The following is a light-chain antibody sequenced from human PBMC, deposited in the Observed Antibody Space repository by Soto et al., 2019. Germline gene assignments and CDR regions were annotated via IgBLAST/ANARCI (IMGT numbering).Light chain of an antibody. CDR3: CSYAGISTFVV. CDR2: EGS. CDR1: SSDVGTYNL. J-gene: IGLJ2*01. V-gene: IGLV2-23*03. Sequence: QSVLTQPASVSGSPGQSITISCTGTSSDVGTYNLVSWYQQHPGKAPKLMIYEGSKRSSGVSNRFSGSKSGNTASLTISGLQAEDEADYYCCSYAGISTFVVFGGGTKLTVL.